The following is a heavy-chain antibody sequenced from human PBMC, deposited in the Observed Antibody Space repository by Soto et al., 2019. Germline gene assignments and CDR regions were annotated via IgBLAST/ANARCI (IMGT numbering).Heavy chain of an antibody. D-gene: IGHD6-13*01. V-gene: IGHV1-18*01. CDR3: AREIRYSSSRSWFDP. CDR1: GYTFTSYG. CDR2: ISAYNGNT. Sequence: ASVKVSCKASGYTFTSYGISWVRQAPGQGLEWMGWISAYNGNTNYAQKLQGRVTMTTDTSTSTAYMELRSLRSDDSAVYYCAREIRYSSSRSWFDPWGQGTLVTVS. J-gene: IGHJ5*02.